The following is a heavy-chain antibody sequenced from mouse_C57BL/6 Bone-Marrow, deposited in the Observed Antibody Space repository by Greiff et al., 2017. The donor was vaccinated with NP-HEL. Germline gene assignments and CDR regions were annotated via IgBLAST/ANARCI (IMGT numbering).Heavy chain of an antibody. J-gene: IGHJ2*01. D-gene: IGHD2-4*01. Sequence: QVQLQQSGAELVRPGASVTLSCKASGYTFTDYEMHWVKQTPVHGLEWIGAIDPETGGTAYNQKFKGKAILTADKASSTAYMELRSLTSEDSAVYYCTTYYEYGTYFDYWGQGTTLTVSS. V-gene: IGHV1-15*01. CDR3: TTYYEYGTYFDY. CDR1: GYTFTDYE. CDR2: IDPETGGT.